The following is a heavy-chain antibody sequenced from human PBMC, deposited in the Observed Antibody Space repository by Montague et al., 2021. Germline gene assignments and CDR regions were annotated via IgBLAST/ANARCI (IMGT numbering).Heavy chain of an antibody. CDR1: GDSVSGYY. J-gene: IGHJ4*01. CDR2: MRSSGTP. D-gene: IGHD7-27*01. V-gene: IGHV4-59*02. Sequence: SETLSLTCTVSGDSVSGYYWSCLRQPPGKGLEWIGYMRSSGTPNYNPSFKSRLPISIDRSKNQFSLDLSFVTAADTAIYFCGSDYWGSLDYWGHGILVTVSS. CDR3: GSDYWGSLDY.